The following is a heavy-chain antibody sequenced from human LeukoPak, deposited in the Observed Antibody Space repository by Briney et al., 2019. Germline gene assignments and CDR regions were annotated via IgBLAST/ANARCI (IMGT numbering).Heavy chain of an antibody. CDR3: ARNSRYCSSASCYIWEDWFDP. J-gene: IGHJ5*02. CDR1: GYTFNRFA. V-gene: IGHV7-4-1*02. Sequence: GASVKVSCKASGYTFNRFAMNWVRQAPGQGLEWMGWINTNTGNPTYAQGFTGRFVFSLDTSVSTAYLQISSLKAEDTAVYYCARNSRYCSSASCYIWEDWFDPWGQGTLVTVSS. D-gene: IGHD2-2*02. CDR2: INTNTGNP.